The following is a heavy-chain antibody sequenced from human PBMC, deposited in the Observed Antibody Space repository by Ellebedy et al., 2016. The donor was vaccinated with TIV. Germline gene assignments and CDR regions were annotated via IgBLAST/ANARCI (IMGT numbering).Heavy chain of an antibody. CDR2: YSGRT. V-gene: IGHV4-31*03. Sequence: MPSETLSLTCTVSGGSVTRGGYYSTWIRQHPGKGLDWIGSYSGRTNYNPSLKTRVTISVDTSKNQFSLSLSSVTAADTATYFCARGVDGGLGSWFGYWGQGTLVTVSS. D-gene: IGHD2-15*01. CDR3: ARGVDGGLGSWFGY. CDR1: GGSVTRGGYY. J-gene: IGHJ4*02.